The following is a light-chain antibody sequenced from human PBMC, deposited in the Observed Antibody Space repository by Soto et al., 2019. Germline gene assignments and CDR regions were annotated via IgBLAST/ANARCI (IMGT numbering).Light chain of an antibody. V-gene: IGKV1-39*01. J-gene: IGKJ5*01. CDR1: QTISSP. CDR3: QHSYGTPA. CDR2: ATS. Sequence: DIQITQSPSSLSASVGDRVIITCRASQTISSPLSWYQQKPGKVPELLICATSRLQSGVPSRFSGSRSGTDFILTISSLQPEDFATYYCQHSYGTPAFGQGTRLEIK.